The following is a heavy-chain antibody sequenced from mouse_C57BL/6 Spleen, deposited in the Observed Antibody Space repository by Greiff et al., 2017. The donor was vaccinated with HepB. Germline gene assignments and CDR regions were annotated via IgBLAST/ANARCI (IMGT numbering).Heavy chain of an antibody. CDR3: ARRLYDYDRCFDY. V-gene: IGHV5-6*01. CDR2: ISSGGSYT. CDR1: GFTFSSYG. D-gene: IGHD2-4*01. J-gene: IGHJ2*01. Sequence: EVQLVESGGDLVKPGGSLKLSCAASGFTFSSYGMSWVRQTPDKRLEWVATISSGGSYTYYPDSVKGRFTISRDNAKNTLYLQMSSLKSEDTAMYYCARRLYDYDRCFDYLGQGTTLTVSS.